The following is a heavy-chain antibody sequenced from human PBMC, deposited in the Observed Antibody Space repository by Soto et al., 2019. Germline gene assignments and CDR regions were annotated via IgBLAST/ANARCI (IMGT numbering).Heavy chain of an antibody. CDR1: GFTFSSYA. CDR3: AKDPSSSSWPRLFDY. Sequence: GSLRLSCAASGFTFSSYAMSWVRQAPGEGLEWVSAISGSGGSTYYADSVKGRFTISRDNSKNTLYLQMNSLRAEDTAVYYCAKDPSSSSWPRLFDYWGQGTLVTVSS. CDR2: ISGSGGST. V-gene: IGHV3-23*01. D-gene: IGHD6-13*01. J-gene: IGHJ4*02.